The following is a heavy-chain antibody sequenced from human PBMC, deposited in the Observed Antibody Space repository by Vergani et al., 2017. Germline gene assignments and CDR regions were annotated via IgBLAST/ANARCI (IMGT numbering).Heavy chain of an antibody. Sequence: QVPLVESGGGVVQPGRSLRLSCAASGFTFSSYGMHCVRQAPGKGLECVAVIWYDGSNKYYADPVKGRFTIARDNSNNTLYLQMNSLRAEDTAVYYCARVTPGYSSGWYSSWDAFDIWGQGTMVTVSS. D-gene: IGHD6-19*01. V-gene: IGHV3-33*01. CDR1: GFTFSSYG. CDR3: ARVTPGYSSGWYSSWDAFDI. J-gene: IGHJ3*02. CDR2: IWYDGSNK.